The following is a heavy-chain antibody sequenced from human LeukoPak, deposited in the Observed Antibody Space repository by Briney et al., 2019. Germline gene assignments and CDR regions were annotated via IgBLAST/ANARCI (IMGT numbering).Heavy chain of an antibody. CDR3: ARDHGIPSPYYYYYYMDV. J-gene: IGHJ6*03. CDR1: GGSISSSSYY. D-gene: IGHD5-18*01. V-gene: IGHV4-39*07. Sequence: SSETLSLTCTVSGGSISSSSYYWGWIRQPPGKGLEWIGYIYYSGSTYYNPSLKSRVTISVDTSKNQFSLKLSSVTAADTAVYYCARDHGIPSPYYYYYYMDVWGKGTTVTVSS. CDR2: IYYSGST.